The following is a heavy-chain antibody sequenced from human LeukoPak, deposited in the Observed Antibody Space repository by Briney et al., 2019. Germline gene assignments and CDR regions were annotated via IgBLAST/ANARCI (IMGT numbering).Heavy chain of an antibody. CDR3: ARGYNWNDPGDY. V-gene: IGHV1-46*01. CDR1: GYTFTSYY. Sequence: ASVKVSCKASGYTFTSYYMHWVGQAPGQGLEWMGIINPSGGSTSYAEKFQGRATMTRDTSTSTVYMELSSLRFEDTAVYYCARGYNWNDPGDYWGQGTLVTVSS. J-gene: IGHJ4*02. D-gene: IGHD1-1*01. CDR2: INPSGGST.